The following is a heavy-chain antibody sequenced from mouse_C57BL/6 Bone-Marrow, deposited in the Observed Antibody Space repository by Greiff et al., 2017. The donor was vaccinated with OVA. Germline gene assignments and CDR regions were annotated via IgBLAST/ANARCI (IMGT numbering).Heavy chain of an antibody. Sequence: VQLQQSGGGLVKPGGSLKLSCAASGFTFSDYGMHWVRQAPEKGLEWVAYLSSGRSTIYYADTVKGRFTISRDNAKNTLFLQMTSLRSEDTAMYYCARAGYWYFDVWGTGTTVTVSS. CDR1: GFTFSDYG. J-gene: IGHJ1*03. CDR2: LSSGRSTI. V-gene: IGHV5-17*01. CDR3: ARAGYWYFDV.